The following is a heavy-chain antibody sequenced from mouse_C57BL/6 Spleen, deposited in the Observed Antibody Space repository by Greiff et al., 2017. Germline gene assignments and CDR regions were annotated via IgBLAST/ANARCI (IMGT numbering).Heavy chain of an antibody. CDR1: GFTFSDYG. D-gene: IGHD1-1*01. J-gene: IGHJ3*01. CDR2: ISSGSSTI. Sequence: VQLKESGGGLVKPGGSLKLSCAASGFTFSDYGMHWVRQAPEKGLEWVAYISSGSSTIYYADTVKGRFTISRDNAKNTLFLQMTSLRSEDTAMYYCATNYYGSAWVAYWGQGTLVTVSA. CDR3: ATNYYGSAWVAY. V-gene: IGHV5-17*01.